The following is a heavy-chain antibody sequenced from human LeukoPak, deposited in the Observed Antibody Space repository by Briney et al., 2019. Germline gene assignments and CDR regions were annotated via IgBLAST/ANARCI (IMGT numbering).Heavy chain of an antibody. CDR1: GGSFSGYY. CDR2: INHSGST. CDR3: ARGGSYYGHDAFDI. V-gene: IGHV4-34*01. J-gene: IGHJ3*02. Sequence: SETLSLTCAVYGGSFSGYYWSWIRQPPGKGLEWIGEINHSGSTDYNPSLKSQVTISVDTSKNQFSLKLSSVTAADTAVYYCARGGSYYGHDAFDIWGQGTMVTVSS. D-gene: IGHD1-26*01.